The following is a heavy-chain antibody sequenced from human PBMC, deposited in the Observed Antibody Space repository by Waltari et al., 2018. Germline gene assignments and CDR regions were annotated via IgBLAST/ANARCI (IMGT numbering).Heavy chain of an antibody. D-gene: IGHD3-22*01. J-gene: IGHJ4*02. CDR2: IIPIFGTA. V-gene: IGHV1-69*13. CDR3: ARDSSGYYLYYFDY. Sequence: QVQLVQSGAEVKKPGSSVKVSCKASGGTFSSYAISWVRQAPGQGLEWMGGIIPIFGTANYEQKCKGRVTITADESTSTAYMELSSLRSEDTAVYYCARDSSGYYLYYFDYWGQGTLVTVSS. CDR1: GGTFSSYA.